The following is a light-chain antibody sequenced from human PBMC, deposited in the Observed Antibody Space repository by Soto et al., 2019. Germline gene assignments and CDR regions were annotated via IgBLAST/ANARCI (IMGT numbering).Light chain of an antibody. Sequence: EIVLTQSPGTLSLSPGERATLSCRASQSVSSGKLAWYQQKPGQAPRLLIFGASGRATGIPDRFSGSGSGTDFSLTISRLEPEDSAVYYCQQYGSSPGTFGQGTKVDIK. J-gene: IGKJ1*01. CDR2: GAS. V-gene: IGKV3-20*01. CDR1: QSVSSGK. CDR3: QQYGSSPGT.